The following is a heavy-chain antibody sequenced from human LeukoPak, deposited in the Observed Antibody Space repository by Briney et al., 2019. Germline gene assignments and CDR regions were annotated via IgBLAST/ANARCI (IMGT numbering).Heavy chain of an antibody. Sequence: KPSETLSLTCTVSGYSISSGYYWGWIRQPPGKGLEWIGSIYHSGSTYYNPSLKSRVTISVDTSKNQFSLKLSSVTAADTAVYYCARRGYCSGGSCYNWFDPWGQGTLVTVSS. J-gene: IGHJ5*02. D-gene: IGHD2-15*01. CDR1: GYSISSGYY. CDR3: ARRGYCSGGSCYNWFDP. CDR2: IYHSGST. V-gene: IGHV4-38-2*02.